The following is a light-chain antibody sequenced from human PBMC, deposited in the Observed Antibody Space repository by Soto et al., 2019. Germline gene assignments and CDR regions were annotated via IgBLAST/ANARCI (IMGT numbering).Light chain of an antibody. Sequence: DIKMNQSPSTLSATVGERVIISCQASQDISHYLNWYQQKPGKALRLLIYDASNLHPGVPSRFSGSGSGTEFTLTISSLQPDDFATYYCQHYNSYSEAFGQGTKVDIK. CDR2: DAS. J-gene: IGKJ1*01. CDR1: QDISHY. V-gene: IGKV1-33*01. CDR3: QHYNSYSEA.